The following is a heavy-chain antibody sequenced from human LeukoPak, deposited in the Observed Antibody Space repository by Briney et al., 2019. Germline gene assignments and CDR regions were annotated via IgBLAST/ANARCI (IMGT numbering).Heavy chain of an antibody. CDR1: GFTFDDYA. CDR2: LSGDSGAA. CDR3: ARGKYCTKGVCYTGSFYFDY. D-gene: IGHD2-8*01. J-gene: IGHJ4*02. V-gene: IGHV3-43*02. Sequence: PGGSLRLSCAGSGFTFDDYAIHWVRRAPGKGLEWVSVLSGDSGAAYFADSLKGRFTISRDRSKNSLYLQMNGLRTEDTAIYHCARGKYCTKGVCYTGSFYFDYWGQGALVTVSS.